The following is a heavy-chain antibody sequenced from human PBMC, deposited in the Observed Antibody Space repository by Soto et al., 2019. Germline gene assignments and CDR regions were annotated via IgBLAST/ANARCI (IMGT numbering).Heavy chain of an antibody. D-gene: IGHD3-9*01. CDR2: IYYSGST. V-gene: IGHV4-59*01. CDR3: ARKGRSLTPFDY. Sequence: SETLSLTCTVSGGSISSYYWSWIRQPPGKGLEWIGYIYYSGSTNYNPSLKSRVTISVDTSKNQFSLKLSSVTAADTAVYYCARKGRSLTPFDYWGQGTLVTVSS. J-gene: IGHJ4*02. CDR1: GGSISSYY.